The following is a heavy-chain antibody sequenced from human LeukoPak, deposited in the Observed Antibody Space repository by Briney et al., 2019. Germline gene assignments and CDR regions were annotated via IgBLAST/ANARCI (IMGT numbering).Heavy chain of an antibody. D-gene: IGHD5-18*01. J-gene: IGHJ5*02. CDR2: IYSSGST. V-gene: IGHV4-39*01. Sequence: SETLSLTCTVSGGSISGNSYYWGWVRQPPWEGLEWIGSIYSSGSTYYNPSLKSRVAVSVDTSKNQFSLRLTSVTAADTAVYYCARARGYSYAFDPWGQGTLVTVSS. CDR3: ARARGYSYAFDP. CDR1: GGSISGNSYY.